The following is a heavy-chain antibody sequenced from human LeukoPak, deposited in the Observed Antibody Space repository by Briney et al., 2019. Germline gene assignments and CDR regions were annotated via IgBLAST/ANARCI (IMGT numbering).Heavy chain of an antibody. D-gene: IGHD5-12*01. V-gene: IGHV1-8*01. J-gene: IGHJ5*02. Sequence: GASVKVSCKASGYTFTSYDINWVRQATGQGLEWMGWMNPNSGNTGYAQKFRGRVTMTRDTSISTAYMELSSLRSEDTAVYDCAKAGIVATMNADWFDPWGQGTLVTVSS. CDR3: AKAGIVATMNADWFDP. CDR2: MNPNSGNT. CDR1: GYTFTSYD.